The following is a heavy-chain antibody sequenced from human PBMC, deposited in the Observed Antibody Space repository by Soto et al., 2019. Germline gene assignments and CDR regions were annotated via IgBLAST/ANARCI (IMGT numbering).Heavy chain of an antibody. V-gene: IGHV1-2*04. CDR2: INPNSGGT. CDR1: GYTFTGYY. D-gene: IGHD3-16*02. Sequence: QVPLVQSGAEVKKPGASVKVSCKASGYTFTGYYMHWVRQAPGQGLEWMGWINPNSGGTNYAQKFQGWVTMTRDTSISTAYMELSRLRSDDTAVYYCARDYIWGSYRLIDYWGQGTLVTVSS. J-gene: IGHJ4*02. CDR3: ARDYIWGSYRLIDY.